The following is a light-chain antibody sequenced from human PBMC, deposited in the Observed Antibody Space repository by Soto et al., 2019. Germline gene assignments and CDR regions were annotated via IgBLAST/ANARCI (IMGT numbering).Light chain of an antibody. CDR3: QHYDHLPPFT. V-gene: IGKV1-33*01. Sequence: DIQMTQSPASLSASVGDRVIITCQASQDIRKYLSWYQQKPGRAPKLLIYGASYLETGVPSRFSGSGYGTDFTFTISSLQPEDIATYYCQHYDHLPPFTFGPGTKVAI. J-gene: IGKJ3*01. CDR2: GAS. CDR1: QDIRKY.